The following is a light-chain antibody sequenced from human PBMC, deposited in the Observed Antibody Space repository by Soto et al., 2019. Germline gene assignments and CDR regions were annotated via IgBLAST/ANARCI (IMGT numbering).Light chain of an antibody. CDR2: EAS. CDR3: QQHANWPLT. CDR1: QSVSSNY. J-gene: IGKJ4*01. V-gene: IGKV3D-20*01. Sequence: EIVLTQSPATLSLSPGERAALSCGASQSVSSNYLAWYQQKPGLAPGLLIYEASTRATGIPARFSGSGSGTDFTLTISSLEPEDFAVYYCQQHANWPLTFGGGTKVDIK.